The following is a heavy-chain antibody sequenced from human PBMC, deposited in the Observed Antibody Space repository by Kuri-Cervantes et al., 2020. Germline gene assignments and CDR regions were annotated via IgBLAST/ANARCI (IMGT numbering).Heavy chain of an antibody. CDR1: GGSFSGYY. Sequence: SETLSLTCAVYGGSFSGYYWSWIRQPPGKGREWIGEINHSGSTNYNPSLSPSLKSRVIMSVDTSKNQFSLHLSSVTAADTAVYFCARPHRSSTGELGAFDIWGQGTTVIVSS. D-gene: IGHD6-19*01. CDR3: ARPHRSSTGELGAFDI. J-gene: IGHJ3*02. CDR2: INHSGST. V-gene: IGHV4-34*01.